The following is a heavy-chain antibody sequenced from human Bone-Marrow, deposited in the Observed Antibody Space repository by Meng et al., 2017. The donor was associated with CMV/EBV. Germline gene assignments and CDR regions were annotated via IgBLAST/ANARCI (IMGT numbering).Heavy chain of an antibody. V-gene: IGHV3-23*03. CDR3: AKDSSYSA. J-gene: IGHJ5*02. CDR1: GFTFSNYA. D-gene: IGHD6-13*01. Sequence: GESLKISCAASGFTFSNYAMSWVRQAPGKGLEWVAVIYAGGRSAYYADSVKGRFTIFRDGSKNTVYLEMNSLRAEDTALYYCAKDSSYSAWGQGTRVTGSS. CDR2: IYAGGRSA.